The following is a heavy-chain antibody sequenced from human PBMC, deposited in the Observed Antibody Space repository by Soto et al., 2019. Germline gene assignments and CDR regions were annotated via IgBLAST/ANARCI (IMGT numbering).Heavy chain of an antibody. D-gene: IGHD3-22*01. V-gene: IGHV1-69*02. CDR2: IIPILGIA. J-gene: IGHJ4*02. CDR3: ARGYYDSSGYYYFPGYFEY. CDR1: GGTFSSYT. Sequence: SVKVSCKASGGTFSSYTISWVRQAPGQGLEWMGRIIPILGIANYAQKFQGRVTITADKSTSTAYMELSSLRSEDTAVYYCARGYYDSSGYYYFPGYFEYWGQGTLVTVSS.